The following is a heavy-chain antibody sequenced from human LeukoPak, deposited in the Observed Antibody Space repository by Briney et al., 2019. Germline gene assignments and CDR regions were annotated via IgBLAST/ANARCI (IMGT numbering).Heavy chain of an antibody. CDR1: GGSISSGGYY. D-gene: IGHD5-12*01. CDR3: ASGGGYSGYTPTFDY. Sequence: SETLSLTCTVSGGSISSGGYYWSWIRQHPGKGLEWIGYIYYSGSTYYNPSLKSRVTISVDTSKNQFSLKLSSVTAAHTDVYYCASGGGYSGYTPTFDYWGQGTLVTVSS. J-gene: IGHJ4*02. CDR2: IYYSGST. V-gene: IGHV4-31*02.